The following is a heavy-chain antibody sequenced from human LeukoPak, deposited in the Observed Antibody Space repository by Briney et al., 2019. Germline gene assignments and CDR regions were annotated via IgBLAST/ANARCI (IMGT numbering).Heavy chain of an antibody. V-gene: IGHV3-66*01. Sequence: GGSLRLSCAASGFTVSSKYMSWVRQAPGKGLEWVSVIYSGGSTYYADSVKGRFTISRDNSKNTLYLQMNSLRAEDTAVYYCARGFGSTGYSYGHNYFDYWGQGTLVTVSS. J-gene: IGHJ4*02. D-gene: IGHD5-18*01. CDR3: ARGFGSTGYSYGHNYFDY. CDR2: IYSGGST. CDR1: GFTVSSKY.